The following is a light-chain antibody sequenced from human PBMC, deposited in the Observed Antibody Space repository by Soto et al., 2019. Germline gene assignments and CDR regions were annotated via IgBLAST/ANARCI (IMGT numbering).Light chain of an antibody. J-gene: IGLJ3*02. Sequence: QSALTQPASVSGSPGQSITISCTGTSGDVAIYDLVSWYQQYPGKAPQLIIYEVTKRPSGVSNLFSGSKYGNTASLTISCLQAEDECDYYFSSYAGTVTLVFGGGTKVTVL. CDR3: SSYAGTVTLV. CDR2: EVT. CDR1: SGDVAIYDL. V-gene: IGLV2-23*02.